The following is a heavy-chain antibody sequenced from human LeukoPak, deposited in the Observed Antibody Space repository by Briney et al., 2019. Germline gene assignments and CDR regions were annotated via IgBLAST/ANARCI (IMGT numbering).Heavy chain of an antibody. CDR1: GFTFGSYE. J-gene: IGHJ4*02. CDR2: ISGNGGRT. V-gene: IGHV3-23*01. CDR3: AKEQTSSGYFDY. D-gene: IGHD3-10*01. Sequence: PGGSLRLSCAASGFTFGSYEMNWVRQAPGKGLEWVAAISGNGGRTYYRDSVKGRFTISRDNPKNTLYLLMNSLSAEDTALYCCAKEQTSSGYFDYWGQGTLVTVSS.